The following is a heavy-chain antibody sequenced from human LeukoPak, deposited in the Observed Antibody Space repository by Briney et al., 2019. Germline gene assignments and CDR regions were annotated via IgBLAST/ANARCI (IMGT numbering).Heavy chain of an antibody. J-gene: IGHJ4*02. CDR2: MSGSDTGS. CDR1: GFTLSSYS. Sequence: SGRSLRLSCVASGFTLSSYSMSWVRQAPGKGLEWVSAMSGSDTGSWYADSVKGRFTISRDTSKTTLYLQMNSLRAEDTAIYYCAKDARSFGGTYFDYWGQGIQVTVSS. V-gene: IGHV3-23*01. D-gene: IGHD4-23*01. CDR3: AKDARSFGGTYFDY.